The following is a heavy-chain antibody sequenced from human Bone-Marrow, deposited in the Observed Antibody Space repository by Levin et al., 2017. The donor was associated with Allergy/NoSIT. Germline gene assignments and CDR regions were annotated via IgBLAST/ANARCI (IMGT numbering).Heavy chain of an antibody. CDR2: IYYSGST. J-gene: IGHJ6*02. V-gene: IGHV4-39*01. CDR1: GGSISSSSYY. Sequence: ESLKISCTVSGGSISSSSYYWGWIRQPPGKGLEWIGSIYYSGSTYYNPSLKSRVTISVDTSKNQFSLKLSSVTAADTAVYYCATRRGIAARHYYYYGMDVWGQGTTVTVSS. D-gene: IGHD6-6*01. CDR3: ATRRGIAARHYYYYGMDV.